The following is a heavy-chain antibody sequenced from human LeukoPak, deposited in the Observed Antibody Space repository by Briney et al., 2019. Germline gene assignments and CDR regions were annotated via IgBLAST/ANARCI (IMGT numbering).Heavy chain of an antibody. CDR1: GVSITRYY. D-gene: IGHD4-17*01. J-gene: IGHJ4*02. CDR3: ARGSVTPDF. CDR2: IFHSGST. V-gene: IGHV4-59*01. Sequence: SETLSLTCTVSGVSITRYYWSWIRQPPGKGLEWIGYIFHSGSTNYNPSLKSRVSISMDTSKNHFSLKVHSVTAADTAVYYCARGSVTPDFWGRGALVTVSS.